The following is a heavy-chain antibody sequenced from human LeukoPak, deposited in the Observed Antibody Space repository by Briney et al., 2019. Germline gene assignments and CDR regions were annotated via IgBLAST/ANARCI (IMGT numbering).Heavy chain of an antibody. V-gene: IGHV3-48*02. D-gene: IGHD4-17*01. CDR1: GFTFSSDS. Sequence: GGSLRLSCAASGFTFSSDSMNWVRQAPGKGLEWVSYISSSSSTIYYADSVKGRFTISRDNAKNSLYLQMNSLRDEDTAVYYCARAYGGDYGDYDSYFDLWGRGTLVTVSS. CDR2: ISSSSSTI. CDR3: ARAYGGDYGDYDSYFDL. J-gene: IGHJ2*01.